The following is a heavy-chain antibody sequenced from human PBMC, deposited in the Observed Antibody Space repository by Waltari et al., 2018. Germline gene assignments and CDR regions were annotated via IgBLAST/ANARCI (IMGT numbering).Heavy chain of an antibody. CDR3: ARGKAFDP. CDR1: GFSFDEYS. Sequence: VRLVESGGGRVEPGESLRLSCVGSGFSFDEYSMNWVRQAPGKGLEWVSSLINGGDYKGYADSVEGRFTISRDNDKNTLYLQMNDLRVDDTAIYYCARGKAFDPWGQGTRVNVSS. CDR2: LINGGDYK. V-gene: IGHV3-21*06. J-gene: IGHJ5*02.